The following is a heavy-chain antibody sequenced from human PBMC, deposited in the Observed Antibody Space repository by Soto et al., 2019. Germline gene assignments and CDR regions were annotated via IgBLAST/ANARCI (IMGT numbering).Heavy chain of an antibody. J-gene: IGHJ3*02. Sequence: QMQLVQSGAEVKKTGSSVKVSCNASGYTITYRYLHWVRQAPGQALEWMGWITPFNGHTNYAQKFQDRITLTRDTSMRTVYMEVNNLGSDDTATYYCASAMMEMGEDAFDIWGQGTMVIVSS. CDR3: ASAMMEMGEDAFDI. CDR2: ITPFNGHT. D-gene: IGHD3-16*01. CDR1: GYTITYRY. V-gene: IGHV1-45*02.